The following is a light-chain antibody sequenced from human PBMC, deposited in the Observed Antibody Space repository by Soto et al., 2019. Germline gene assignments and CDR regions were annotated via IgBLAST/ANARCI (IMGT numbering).Light chain of an antibody. J-gene: IGKJ5*01. V-gene: IGKV3-11*01. CDR2: DAS. Sequence: EIVLTQSPATLSLSLGERATLSCRASQSVTSYLAWYQQKPGQAPRLLIYDASKRATGIPARFSGGGSGTDFTLTISSLEPEDFAVYYCQQRSNWPITFGQGTRLEIK. CDR1: QSVTSY. CDR3: QQRSNWPIT.